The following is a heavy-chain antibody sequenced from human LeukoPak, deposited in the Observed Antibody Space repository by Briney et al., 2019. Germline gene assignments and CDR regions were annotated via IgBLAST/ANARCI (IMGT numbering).Heavy chain of an antibody. V-gene: IGHV1-69*06. CDR3: ARDSLDPYYYGSGSPNWFDP. D-gene: IGHD3-10*01. Sequence: GSSVKVSCKASGGTFSSYAISWVRQAPGQGLEWMGGIIPIFGTANYAQKFQGRVTITADKSTSTAYMELSSLRSEDTAVYYCARDSLDPYYYGSGSPNWFDPWGQGTLVTVSS. CDR2: IIPIFGTA. J-gene: IGHJ5*02. CDR1: GGTFSSYA.